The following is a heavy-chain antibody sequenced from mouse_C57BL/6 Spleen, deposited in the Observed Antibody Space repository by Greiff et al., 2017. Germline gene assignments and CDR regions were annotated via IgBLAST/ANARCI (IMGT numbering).Heavy chain of an antibody. CDR2: INPSNGGT. V-gene: IGHV1-53*01. Sequence: QLQQSGTELVKPGASVKLSCKASGYTFTSYWMHWVKQRPGPGLEWNGNINPSNGGTNNNEKFKSKATLTVDKSPSTAYMQLSSRTSEDSAVYYCARQIITTVVATDYWYFDVWGTGTTVTVSS. J-gene: IGHJ1*03. D-gene: IGHD1-1*01. CDR1: GYTFTSYW. CDR3: ARQIITTVVATDYWYFDV.